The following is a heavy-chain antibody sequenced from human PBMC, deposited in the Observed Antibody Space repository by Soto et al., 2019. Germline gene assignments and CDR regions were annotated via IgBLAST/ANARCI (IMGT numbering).Heavy chain of an antibody. CDR3: ARRTGSSFAFFDY. D-gene: IGHD6-13*01. Sequence: SETLSLTCTVSGGSISSYYWSWIRQPPGKGLEWIGYIYYSGSTNCNPSLKSRVTISVDTSTNQFSLRLSSVTAADTAVYYCARRTGSSFAFFDYWGQGTLVTVS. CDR1: GGSISSYY. J-gene: IGHJ4*02. V-gene: IGHV4-59*01. CDR2: IYYSGST.